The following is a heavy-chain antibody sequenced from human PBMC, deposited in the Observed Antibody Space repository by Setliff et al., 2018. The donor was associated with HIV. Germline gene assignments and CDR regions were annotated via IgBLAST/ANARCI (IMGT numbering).Heavy chain of an antibody. CDR3: ARRPYYFDS. J-gene: IGHJ4*02. CDR2: FHYSGST. V-gene: IGHV4-39*01. CDR1: GGSISSSNYY. Sequence: SETLSLTCNVSGGSISSSNYYWAWIRQPPGKGLEWIGSFHYSGSTSHSPSLRSRVTLSVDTSKNQFSLMLGSMTAADTAVYYCARRPYYFDSWGQGTLVTVSS.